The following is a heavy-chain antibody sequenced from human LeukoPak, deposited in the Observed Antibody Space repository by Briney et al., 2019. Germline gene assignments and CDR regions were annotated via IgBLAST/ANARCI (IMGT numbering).Heavy chain of an antibody. D-gene: IGHD4-17*01. Sequence: WVSYISSSSSTIYYADSVKGRFTISRDNAKNSLYLQMNSLRAEDTAVYYCASEGYGDYGDYWGQGTLVTVSS. V-gene: IGHV3-48*01. J-gene: IGHJ4*02. CDR2: ISSSSSTI. CDR3: ASEGYGDYGDY.